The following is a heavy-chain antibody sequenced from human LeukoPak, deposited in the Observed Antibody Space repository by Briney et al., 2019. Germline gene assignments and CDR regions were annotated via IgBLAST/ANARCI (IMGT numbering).Heavy chain of an antibody. Sequence: GGSLRLSCAASGLIFSSYWMSWVRQAPGKGLEWVSAISGSGGSTYYADSVKGRFTISRDNSKNTLYLQMNSLRAEDTAVYYCARDGGRYCSGGSCYFDYWGQGTLVTVSS. CDR2: ISGSGGST. CDR1: GLIFSSYW. J-gene: IGHJ4*02. CDR3: ARDGGRYCSGGSCYFDY. V-gene: IGHV3-23*01. D-gene: IGHD2-15*01.